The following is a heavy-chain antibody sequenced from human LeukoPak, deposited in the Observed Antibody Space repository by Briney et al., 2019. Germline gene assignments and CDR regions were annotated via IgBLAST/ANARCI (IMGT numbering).Heavy chain of an antibody. CDR3: ARERDSGSSPPYCFDY. D-gene: IGHD1-26*01. CDR1: GFTVSSNY. CDR2: IYSGGST. Sequence: GGSLRLSCAASGFTVSSNYMSWVRQAPGKGLEWVSVIYSGGSTYYADSVKGRFTISRDNSKNTLYLQMNSLRAEDTAVYYCARERDSGSSPPYCFDYWGQGTLVTVSS. J-gene: IGHJ4*02. V-gene: IGHV3-66*01.